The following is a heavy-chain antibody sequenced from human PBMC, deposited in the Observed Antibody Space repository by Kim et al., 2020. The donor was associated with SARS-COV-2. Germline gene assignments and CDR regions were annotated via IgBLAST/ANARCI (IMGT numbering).Heavy chain of an antibody. CDR3: AKDFRDWVAGSLDY. V-gene: IGHV3-23*01. CDR2: INAGAYST. CDR1: GFTFRSYA. Sequence: GGSLRLSCAASGFTFRSYAMSWVRQAPGKGLEWVSGINAGAYSTYYADSVKGRFTISRDNSKNTLYLQMNSLRAEDTALYYCAKDFRDWVAGSLDYWGQATLVTVSS. J-gene: IGHJ4*02. D-gene: IGHD6-19*01.